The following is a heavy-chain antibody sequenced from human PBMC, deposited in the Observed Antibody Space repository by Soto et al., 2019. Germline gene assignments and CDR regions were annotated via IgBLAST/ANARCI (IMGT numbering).Heavy chain of an antibody. CDR1: GFTFSSYS. CDR3: ARETLLRFLEWLPNFDY. Sequence: GGSLRLSCAASGFTFSSYSMNWVRQAPGKGLEWVSYISSSSSTIYYADSVKGRFTISRDNAKNSLYLQMNSLRDEDTAVYYCARETLLRFLEWLPNFDYWGQGTLVTVSS. CDR2: ISSSSSTI. D-gene: IGHD3-3*01. J-gene: IGHJ4*02. V-gene: IGHV3-48*02.